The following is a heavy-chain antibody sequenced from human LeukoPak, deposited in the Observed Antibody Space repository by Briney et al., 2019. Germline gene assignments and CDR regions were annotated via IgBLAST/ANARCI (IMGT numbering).Heavy chain of an antibody. J-gene: IGHJ4*02. V-gene: IGHV3-30*18. Sequence: PGRSLRLSCAASGFTFSHYAMHWVRQAPGKGLEWVAVISFDGTNKFYADSVKGRFTISRDNSKNALYLRMNSLRAEDTAVYYCAKGGYYERPWYFDYWGQGTLVTVSS. CDR1: GFTFSHYA. D-gene: IGHD3-22*01. CDR3: AKGGYYERPWYFDY. CDR2: ISFDGTNK.